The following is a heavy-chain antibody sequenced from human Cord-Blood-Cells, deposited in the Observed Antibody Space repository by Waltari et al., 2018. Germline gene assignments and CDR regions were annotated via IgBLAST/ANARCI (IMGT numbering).Heavy chain of an antibody. Sequence: EVQLVESGGGLVKPGGSLRLSCAASGFTFSNACMSWVRQAPGKGLRWVGRIKSKTEGGTTDYAAPVKGRFTISRDDSKNTLYLQMNSLKTEDTAVYYCTTHRKITMVRGVIIDLDYWGQGTLVTVSS. CDR1: GFTFSNAC. D-gene: IGHD3-10*01. V-gene: IGHV3-15*01. CDR3: TTHRKITMVRGVIIDLDY. CDR2: IKSKTEGGTT. J-gene: IGHJ4*02.